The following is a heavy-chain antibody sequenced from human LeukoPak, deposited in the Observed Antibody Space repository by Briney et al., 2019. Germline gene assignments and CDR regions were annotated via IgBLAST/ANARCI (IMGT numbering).Heavy chain of an antibody. CDR2: IYYSGSN. J-gene: IGHJ4*02. V-gene: IGHV4-59*08. CDR1: GGSISSYY. Sequence: SPSETLSLTCTVSGGSISSYYWSWIRQPPGKGLEWIGYIYYSGSNNYKPPLKSQFTISVGTSKNQFSLQLSSVTAADTAVYYCASLSNDFWSGYYRASGHLFDYWGQGTLVTVSS. D-gene: IGHD3-3*01. CDR3: ASLSNDFWSGYYRASGHLFDY.